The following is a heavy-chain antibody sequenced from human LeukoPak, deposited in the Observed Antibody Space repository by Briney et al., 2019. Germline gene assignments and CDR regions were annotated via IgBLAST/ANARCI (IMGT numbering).Heavy chain of an antibody. Sequence: GGSLRLSCSASGFTFNSYAMHWVRQGPGKGLEYVSAVGSYGVSTYYTDSVKGRFTISRDNSKNTLYLQMSSLRAEDTAAYYCVKGCSGGSCYLRGQLDFWGQGTLVTVSS. CDR2: VGSYGVST. J-gene: IGHJ4*02. D-gene: IGHD2-15*01. CDR3: VKGCSGGSCYLRGQLDF. CDR1: GFTFNSYA. V-gene: IGHV3-64D*09.